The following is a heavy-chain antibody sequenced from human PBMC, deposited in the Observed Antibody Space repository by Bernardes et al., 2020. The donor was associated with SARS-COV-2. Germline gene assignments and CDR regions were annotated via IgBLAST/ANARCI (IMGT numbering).Heavy chain of an antibody. CDR2: IRGSGDST. Sequence: GSLRLPLAGAGFPSTSHSMSWVRPAPGKGLEWVSAIRGSGDSTYYADSVKGRFTISRDISKNTLYLQMNSLRAEDTALYYCTKDKGGGSTEPSDYWGQGTLVTVSS. V-gene: IGHV3-23*01. CDR1: GFPSTSHS. J-gene: IGHJ4*02. D-gene: IGHD2-15*01. CDR3: TKDKGGGSTEPSDY.